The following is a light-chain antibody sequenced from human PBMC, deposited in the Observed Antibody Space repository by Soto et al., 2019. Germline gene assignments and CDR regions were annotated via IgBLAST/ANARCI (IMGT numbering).Light chain of an antibody. V-gene: IGKV3-20*01. CDR1: QSVSSNF. Sequence: GTVSLYKEERATLSCRASQSVSSNFLAWYQQKPGQAPRLLIYGASNRATGIPDRFSGSGSGTDFTLTISRLEPEDFTVYYCQQYDSSPRTFGQGT. CDR3: QQYDSSPRT. J-gene: IGKJ1*01. CDR2: GAS.